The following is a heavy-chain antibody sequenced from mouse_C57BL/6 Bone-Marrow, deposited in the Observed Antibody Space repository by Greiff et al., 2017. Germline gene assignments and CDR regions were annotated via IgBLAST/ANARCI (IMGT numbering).Heavy chain of an antibody. CDR3: ARHAYYSNYGGAMDY. CDR1: GYTFTEYT. J-gene: IGHJ4*01. D-gene: IGHD2-5*01. V-gene: IGHV1-62-2*01. Sequence: VQLQESGAELVKPGASVKLSCKASGYTFTEYTIHWVKQRPGQGLEWIGWFYPGSGSTKYNEKFKDKATLTADKSSSTAYMELSSLTSEDSAVYYCARHAYYSNYGGAMDYWGQGTSVTVSS. CDR2: FYPGSGST.